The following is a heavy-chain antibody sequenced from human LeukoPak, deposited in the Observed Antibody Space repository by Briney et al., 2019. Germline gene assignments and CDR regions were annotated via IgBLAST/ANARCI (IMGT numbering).Heavy chain of an antibody. CDR1: DGSIRTYY. J-gene: IGHJ4*02. V-gene: IGHV4-59*03. D-gene: IGHD3/OR15-3a*01. CDR2: IYYRGDI. Sequence: SGTLSLTCSVSDGSIRTYYWSWIRQSPGQGLEWIGNIYYRGDINYNPSLKSRVIISIDTSKNQFSLKVTSLTAADTAVYYCATNKDWAEADWGQGTLVIVSS. CDR3: ATNKDWAEAD.